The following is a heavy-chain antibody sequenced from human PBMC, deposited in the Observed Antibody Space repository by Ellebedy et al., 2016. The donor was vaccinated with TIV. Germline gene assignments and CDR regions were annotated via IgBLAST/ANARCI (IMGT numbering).Heavy chain of an antibody. D-gene: IGHD3-16*01. CDR3: ARVRGTYAYGMDV. V-gene: IGHV3-48*02. J-gene: IGHJ6*02. CDR1: GLTFSSHS. CDR2: IGTTGNTV. Sequence: PGGSLRLSCAASGLTFSSHSMNWVRQAPGKGLEWVSCIGTTGNTVYYADSVKRRFTISRDNAMNSLYLEMNSLRDEDTAVYYCARVRGTYAYGMDVWGQGTTVTVSS.